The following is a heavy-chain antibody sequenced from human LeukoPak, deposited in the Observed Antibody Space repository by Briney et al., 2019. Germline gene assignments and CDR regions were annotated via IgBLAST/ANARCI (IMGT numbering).Heavy chain of an antibody. CDR2: IRSKANSYAT. J-gene: IGHJ4*02. Sequence: GGSLRLSCAASGFIFSTYGMHWVRQASGKGLEWVGRIRSKANSYATAYAASVKGRFTISRDDSKNTAYLQMNSLKTEDTAVYYCTRAYYYDSPFDYWGQGTLVTVSS. V-gene: IGHV3-73*01. CDR1: GFIFSTYG. D-gene: IGHD3-22*01. CDR3: TRAYYYDSPFDY.